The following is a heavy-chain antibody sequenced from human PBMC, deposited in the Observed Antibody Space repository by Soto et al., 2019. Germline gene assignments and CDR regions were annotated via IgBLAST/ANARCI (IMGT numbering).Heavy chain of an antibody. Sequence: QVQLVQSGAEVKKPGSSVSVSCKASGGTLSNYGISWVRQAPGQGLEWMGGVITVFGTANYAQKVQGRVTITAGESNSTVYMAVTRLKTEDTAVYYWSRGDATKIVVTTYYTMDVWGQGTTVSVSS. CDR2: VITVFGTA. J-gene: IGHJ6*03. CDR1: GGTLSNYG. V-gene: IGHV1-69*12. CDR3: SRGDATKIVVTTYYTMDV. D-gene: IGHD4-17*01.